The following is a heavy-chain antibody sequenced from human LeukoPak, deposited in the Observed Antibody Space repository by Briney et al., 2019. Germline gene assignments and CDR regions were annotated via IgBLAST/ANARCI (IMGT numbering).Heavy chain of an antibody. D-gene: IGHD3-10*01. CDR2: IYYSGST. J-gene: IGHJ4*02. Sequence: SETLSLTCTVSVGSISSSSYYWGWIRQPPGKGLEWIGSIYYSGSTYYNPSLKSRVTISVDTSKNQFSLKLSSVTAADTAVYYCVIFAGSGSLDYWGQGTLVTVSS. CDR3: VIFAGSGSLDY. V-gene: IGHV4-39*01. CDR1: VGSISSSSYY.